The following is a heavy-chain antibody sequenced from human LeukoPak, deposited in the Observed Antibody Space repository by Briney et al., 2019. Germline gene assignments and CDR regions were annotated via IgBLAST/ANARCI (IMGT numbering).Heavy chain of an antibody. D-gene: IGHD1-26*01. CDR3: ARTNSGSYLYYFDY. J-gene: IGHJ4*02. Sequence: GGSLRLSCAASGFTFDDYGMSWVRQAPGKGLEWVSGINWNGGSTGYADSVKGRFTISRDNAKNSLYLPMNSLRAEDTALYHCARTNSGSYLYYFDYWGQGTLVTVSS. CDR1: GFTFDDYG. CDR2: INWNGGST. V-gene: IGHV3-20*01.